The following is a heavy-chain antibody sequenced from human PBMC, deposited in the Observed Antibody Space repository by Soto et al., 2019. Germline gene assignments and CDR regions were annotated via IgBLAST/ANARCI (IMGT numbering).Heavy chain of an antibody. CDR2: ISGSGGST. CDR1: GFTFSSYA. V-gene: IGHV3-23*01. J-gene: IGHJ4*02. Sequence: EVQLLESGGGLVQPGGSPRLSCAASGFTFSSYAMSWVRQAPGKGLEWVSAISGSGGSTYYADSVKGRFTISRDNSKNTLYLQMNSLRAEDTAVYYCAKDWNYYDSSGYAYPFDYWGQGTLVTVSS. D-gene: IGHD3-22*01. CDR3: AKDWNYYDSSGYAYPFDY.